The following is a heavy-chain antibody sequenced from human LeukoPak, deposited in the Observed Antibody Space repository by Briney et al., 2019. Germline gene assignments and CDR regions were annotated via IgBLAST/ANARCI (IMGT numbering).Heavy chain of an antibody. V-gene: IGHV4-59*01. J-gene: IGHJ5*02. D-gene: IGHD2-2*02. CDR2: IYYSGST. Sequence: SETLSLTCTVSGGSISSYYWSWIRQPPGKGLEWIGYIYYSGSTNYNPSLKSRVTISVDMSKNQFSLKLSSVTAADTAVYYCARTRLVVVPAAISYNWFDPWGQGTLVTVSS. CDR3: ARTRLVVVPAAISYNWFDP. CDR1: GGSISSYY.